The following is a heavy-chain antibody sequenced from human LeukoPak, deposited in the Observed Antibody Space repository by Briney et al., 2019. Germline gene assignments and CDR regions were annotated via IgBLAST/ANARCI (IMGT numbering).Heavy chain of an antibody. CDR3: AKDVGMIGYCSGGSCYAIDY. J-gene: IGHJ4*02. V-gene: IGHV3-30*18. CDR1: GFSFSSYG. D-gene: IGHD2-15*01. CDR2: ISYGGSNK. Sequence: GGSLRLSCAASGFSFSSYGMHWVRQAPGKGLEWVAVISYGGSNKFYADSVKGRFTISRDNSKNTLYLQMNSLRAEDTAVYYCAKDVGMIGYCSGGSCYAIDYWGQGTLVTVSS.